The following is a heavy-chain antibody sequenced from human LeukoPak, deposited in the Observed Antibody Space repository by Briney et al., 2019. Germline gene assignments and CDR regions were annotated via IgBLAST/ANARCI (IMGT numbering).Heavy chain of an antibody. CDR3: ARHRDYYDT. V-gene: IGHV4-59*08. CDR1: GGSITPYY. D-gene: IGHD3-22*01. Sequence: PSETLSLTCTVSGGSITPYYWSWIRQPPGKGLEWIGYIYSSGSANYNPSLKSRVIISGDTSKNQISLNLTSVTAADTAVYFCARHRDYYDTWGHGTLVTVSS. CDR2: IYSSGSA. J-gene: IGHJ4*01.